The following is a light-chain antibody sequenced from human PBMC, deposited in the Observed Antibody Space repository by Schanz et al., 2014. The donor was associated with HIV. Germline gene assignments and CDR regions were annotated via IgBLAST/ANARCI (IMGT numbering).Light chain of an antibody. V-gene: IGKV3-11*01. CDR1: QSVSSH. Sequence: EIVLTQSPAILSVSPGERVTLSCRARQSVSSHLAWYQQKPGQAPRLLIYDASNRATGIPARFSGSGSGTDFTLAINSLAPEDFAVYYCQQRSNWPPFTFGGGTKVEIK. CDR3: QQRSNWPPFT. J-gene: IGKJ4*01. CDR2: DAS.